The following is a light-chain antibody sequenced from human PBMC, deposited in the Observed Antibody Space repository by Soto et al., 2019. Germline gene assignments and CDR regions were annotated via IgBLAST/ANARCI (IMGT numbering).Light chain of an antibody. CDR2: DAS. V-gene: IGKV1-13*02. CDR3: QQFNIHPIT. J-gene: IGKJ5*01. Sequence: AIPLTQSPSSLSASVGDRVTITCRASQGISSALAWYQQKPGKAPKLLIYDASSLESGVPSRFSGSGSGTDFTLTISSLQPEDFATYNCQQFNIHPITFGQGTRLEIK. CDR1: QGISSA.